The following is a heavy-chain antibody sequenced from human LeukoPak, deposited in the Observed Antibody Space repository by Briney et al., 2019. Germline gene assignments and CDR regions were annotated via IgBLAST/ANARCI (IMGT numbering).Heavy chain of an antibody. CDR1: GFTFSNYA. D-gene: IGHD1-1*01. Sequence: GGSLRLSCAAAGFTFSNYAMTWVRQAPGKGLEWVSSISGSGGSTYYADSVKGRFTISRDNSKNTLYLQMYSLRAEDTAVYFCAKSRSGSANWALQIFDNWGQGTLVTVSS. CDR3: AKSRSGSANWALQIFDN. V-gene: IGHV3-23*01. J-gene: IGHJ4*02. CDR2: ISGSGGST.